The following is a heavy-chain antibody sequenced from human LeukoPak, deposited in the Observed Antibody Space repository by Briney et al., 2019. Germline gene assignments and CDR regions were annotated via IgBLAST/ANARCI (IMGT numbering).Heavy chain of an antibody. CDR1: GYTFTSYG. D-gene: IGHD6-13*01. V-gene: IGHV1-18*01. J-gene: IGHJ4*02. Sequence: ASVKVSCKASGYTFTSYGISWVRQAPGQGLEWMGWISAYNGNTNYAQKLQGRVTMTTDTSTSTAYMELRSLRSDDTAVYYCFTSSSWYSYFDYWGQGTLVTVSS. CDR2: ISAYNGNT. CDR3: FTSSSWYSYFDY.